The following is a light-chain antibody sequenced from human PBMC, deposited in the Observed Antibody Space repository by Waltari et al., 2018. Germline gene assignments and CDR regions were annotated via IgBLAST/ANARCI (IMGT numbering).Light chain of an antibody. CDR2: KAS. CDR1: QSISSW. Sequence: DIQMTQSPSTLSASVGDRVTITCRASQSISSWLAWYQQKPGKAPKLLIYKASSLESGVPSRFSGSGSGTEFTLTISSLQPDDFVTYYCQQYNSYPPTFGGGTKVEIK. V-gene: IGKV1-5*03. CDR3: QQYNSYPPT. J-gene: IGKJ4*01.